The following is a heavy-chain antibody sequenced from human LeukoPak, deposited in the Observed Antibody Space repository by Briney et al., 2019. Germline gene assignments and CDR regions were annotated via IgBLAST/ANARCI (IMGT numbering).Heavy chain of an antibody. Sequence: SVKVSCKASGGTFSSYAISWVRQAPGQGLEWMGGIIPIFGTANYAQKLQGRATIPTEASTSTAYMELSTLRSEDTTAYYCTRPVYGLLGTIRSRGFAEGGEGTLVTV. CDR1: GGTFSSYA. CDR3: TRPVYGLLGTIRSRGFAE. CDR2: IIPIFGTA. D-gene: IGHD1-7*01. J-gene: IGHJ4*02. V-gene: IGHV1-69*05.